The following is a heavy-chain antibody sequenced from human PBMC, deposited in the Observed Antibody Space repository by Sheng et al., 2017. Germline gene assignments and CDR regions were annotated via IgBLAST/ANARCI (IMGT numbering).Heavy chain of an antibody. Sequence: QVQLVQSGAEVKKPGSSVKVSCKASGGRIDTYTINWVRQAPGQGLEWMGRFIPILGTANHAQXFRGRLTLTADKSTFTAYMELSSLRSDDTAMYYCAREVTARSNNWLAPWGQGTLV. CDR1: GGRIDTYT. CDR2: FIPILGTA. V-gene: IGHV1-69*08. CDR3: AREVTARSNNWLAP. J-gene: IGHJ5*02. D-gene: IGHD6-6*01.